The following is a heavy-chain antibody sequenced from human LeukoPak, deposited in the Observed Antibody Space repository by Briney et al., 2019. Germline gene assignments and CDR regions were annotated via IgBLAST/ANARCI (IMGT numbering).Heavy chain of an antibody. CDR1: GFTFDDYA. D-gene: IGHD3-16*02. CDR2: ISWNSGSI. J-gene: IGHJ4*02. V-gene: IGHV3-9*01. CDR3: AKAPYVWGSYRSNYFDY. Sequence: PGGSLRLSRAASGFTFDDYAMHWVRHAPGKGLEWVSGISWNSGSIGYADSVKGRFTISRDNAKNSLYLQMNSLRAEDTALYYCAKAPYVWGSYRSNYFDYWGQGTLVTVSS.